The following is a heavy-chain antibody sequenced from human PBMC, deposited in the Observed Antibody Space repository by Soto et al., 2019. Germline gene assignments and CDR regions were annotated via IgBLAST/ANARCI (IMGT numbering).Heavy chain of an antibody. CDR1: GGSISSGGYS. V-gene: IGHV4-30-2*01. Sequence: SETLSLTCAVSGGSISSGGYSWSWIRQPPWKGLEWIGYIYHSGSTYYNPSLKSRVTISVDRSKNQFSLKLSSVTSAETAWYYCARAAYCGGDCEQADAFDIWGQGTMVTVSS. D-gene: IGHD2-21*02. CDR3: ARAAYCGGDCEQADAFDI. CDR2: IYHSGST. J-gene: IGHJ3*02.